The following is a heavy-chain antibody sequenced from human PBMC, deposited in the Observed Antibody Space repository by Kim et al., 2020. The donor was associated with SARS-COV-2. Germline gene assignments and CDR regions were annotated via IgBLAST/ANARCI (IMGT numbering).Heavy chain of an antibody. CDR1: GGTFSSYA. CDR3: ARKLEYSSGWSYWFDP. Sequence: SVKVSCKASGGTFSSYAISWVRQAPGQGLEWMGGIIPIFGTANYAQKFQGRVTITAYESTSTAYMELSSLRSEDTAVYYCARKLEYSSGWSYWFDPWGQGTLVTVSS. D-gene: IGHD6-19*01. J-gene: IGHJ5*02. CDR2: IIPIFGTA. V-gene: IGHV1-69*13.